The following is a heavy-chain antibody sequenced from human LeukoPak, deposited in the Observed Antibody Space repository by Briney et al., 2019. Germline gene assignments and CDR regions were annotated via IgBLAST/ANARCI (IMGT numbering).Heavy chain of an antibody. Sequence: PSETLSLTCTVSGGSISSYYWSWIRQPPGKGLEWIGYIYYSGSTNYNPSLKSRVTISVDTPKNQFSLKLSSVTAADTAVYYCARFAPGQWLVDYWGQGTLVTVSS. CDR1: GGSISSYY. D-gene: IGHD6-19*01. CDR2: IYYSGST. V-gene: IGHV4-59*01. J-gene: IGHJ4*02. CDR3: ARFAPGQWLVDY.